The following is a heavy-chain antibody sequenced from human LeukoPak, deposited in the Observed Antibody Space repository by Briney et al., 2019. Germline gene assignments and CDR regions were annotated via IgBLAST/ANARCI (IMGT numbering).Heavy chain of an antibody. D-gene: IGHD3-22*01. Sequence: GGSLRLSCAASGFTFSSYGMHWVRQAPGKGLEWVAVISYDGSNKYYADSVKGRFTISRDNSKNTLYLQMNSLRAEDTAVYYCAKAPYDSIFEYFQYWGQGTLVTVSS. CDR2: ISYDGSNK. J-gene: IGHJ1*01. CDR3: AKAPYDSIFEYFQY. V-gene: IGHV3-30*18. CDR1: GFTFSSYG.